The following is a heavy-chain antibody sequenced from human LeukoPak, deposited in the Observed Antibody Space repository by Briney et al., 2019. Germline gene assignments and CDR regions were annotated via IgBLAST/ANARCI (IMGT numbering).Heavy chain of an antibody. CDR1: GFTFSSYA. J-gene: IGHJ6*03. CDR3: AKGSSGWSHIYMDV. Sequence: GGSLRLSCAASGFTFSSYAMTWVRQAPGKGLEWVSGISAGGGTTYYADSVKGRFTISRDNSKKTVYLQMNSLRAEDTAVYYCAKGSSGWSHIYMDVWGKGTTVTVSS. V-gene: IGHV3-23*01. CDR2: ISAGGGTT. D-gene: IGHD6-19*01.